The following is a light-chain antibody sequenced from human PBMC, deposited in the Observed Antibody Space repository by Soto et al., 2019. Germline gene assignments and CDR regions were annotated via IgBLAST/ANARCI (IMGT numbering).Light chain of an antibody. CDR2: GAS. CDR3: QQCGSSST. Sequence: EIVLTQSSCTLSLTQGERATLSCRASQSVSNNYLAWFQQIPGQAPRLLIYGASMRATGIPDRFSGSGSGTDFTLTSSRLEPEDLAVYYCQQCGSSSTFAQGTRLEIK. J-gene: IGKJ5*01. V-gene: IGKV3-20*01. CDR1: QSVSNNY.